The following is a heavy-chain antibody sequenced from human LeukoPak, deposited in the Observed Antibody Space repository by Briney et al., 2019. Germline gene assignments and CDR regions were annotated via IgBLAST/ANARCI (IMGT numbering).Heavy chain of an antibody. CDR1: GGSISSGSYY. CDR3: AREKIGYYDSSGRGWFDP. V-gene: IGHV4-61*02. J-gene: IGHJ5*02. CDR2: IYTSGST. Sequence: SETLSLTCTVSGGSISSGSYYWSWIRQPAGKGLEWIGRIYTSGSTNYNPSLKSRVTMSVDTSKNQFSLKLSSVTAADTAVYYCAREKIGYYDSSGRGWFDPWGQGTLVTVSS. D-gene: IGHD3-22*01.